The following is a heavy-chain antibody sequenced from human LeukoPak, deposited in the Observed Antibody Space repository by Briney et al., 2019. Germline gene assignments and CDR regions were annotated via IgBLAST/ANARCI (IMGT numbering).Heavy chain of an antibody. CDR3: ARLSKPANWFDP. CDR1: GGSISSYY. V-gene: IGHV4-59*01. D-gene: IGHD5-12*01. J-gene: IGHJ5*02. Sequence: SETLSLTCAVSGGSISSYYWSWIRQPPGKGLEWIGYIYFTGSSNYNPSLNSRVTISLDTSKNQFSLKLGSVTAADTAVYYCARLSKPANWFDPWGQGTLVTVSS. CDR2: IYFTGSS.